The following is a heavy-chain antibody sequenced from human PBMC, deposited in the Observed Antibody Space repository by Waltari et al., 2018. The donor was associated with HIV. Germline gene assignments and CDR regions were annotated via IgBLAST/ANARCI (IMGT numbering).Heavy chain of an antibody. Sequence: QVQLVQSGAEVKKPGSSVKVSCQASGGPFSSYAISWVRQGPGQGLEWMGGIIPIFGTANYAQKFQGRVTITADESTSTAYMELSSLRSEDTAVYYCARRIHSAEYFQHWGQGTLVTVSS. CDR2: IIPIFGTA. CDR3: ARRIHSAEYFQH. J-gene: IGHJ1*01. V-gene: IGHV1-69*01. D-gene: IGHD5-18*01. CDR1: GGPFSSYA.